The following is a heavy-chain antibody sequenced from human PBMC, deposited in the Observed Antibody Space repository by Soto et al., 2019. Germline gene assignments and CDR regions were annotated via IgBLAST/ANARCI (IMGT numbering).Heavy chain of an antibody. J-gene: IGHJ4*02. CDR1: GGSVSSGSYY. D-gene: IGHD1-26*01. V-gene: IGHV4-61*01. CDR3: AILGVGATIFDY. Sequence: QVQLQESGPGLVKPSETLSLTCTVSGGSVSSGSYYWSWIRQPPGKGLEWIGYIYYSGSTNYNPSLKSRVTISVDTSKNQFSLKLSSVTAADTAVYYCAILGVGATIFDYWGQGTLVTVSS. CDR2: IYYSGST.